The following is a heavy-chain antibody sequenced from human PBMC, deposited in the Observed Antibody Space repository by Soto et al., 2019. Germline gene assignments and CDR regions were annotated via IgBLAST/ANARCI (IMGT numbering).Heavy chain of an antibody. V-gene: IGHV4-61*01. CDR3: ARDFDYFDC. CDR1: GGSFKSGSYY. Sequence: QVHLQESGPGLVRPSETLSLTCTVSGGSFKSGSYYWSWIRQPPGKGLEWIGYVYHTGRTDYNPSLTSRASISMDMSKNQFALVLYAVTPADTAVYFCARDFDYFDCWGQGTLVTV. CDR2: VYHTGRT. J-gene: IGHJ4*02. D-gene: IGHD3-3*01.